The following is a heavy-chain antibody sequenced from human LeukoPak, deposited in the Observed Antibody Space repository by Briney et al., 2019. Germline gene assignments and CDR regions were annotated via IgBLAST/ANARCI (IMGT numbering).Heavy chain of an antibody. D-gene: IGHD2-21*02. CDR2: IKPDGSEK. V-gene: IGHV3-7*05. CDR3: ARGGRHCGGDCYRSS. J-gene: IGHJ5*02. Sequence: GGSLRLYCAASGFTFSNYWRNWVRQAPGKGLEWVANIKPDGSEKYYVDSVRGRFTISRDNAKNSLYLQMNSLRAEDTAVYYCARGGRHCGGDCYRSSWGQGTLVTVSS. CDR1: GFTFSNYW.